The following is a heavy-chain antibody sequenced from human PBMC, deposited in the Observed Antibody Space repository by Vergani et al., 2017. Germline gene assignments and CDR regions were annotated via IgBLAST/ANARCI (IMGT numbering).Heavy chain of an antibody. CDR3: AKDGGDYGDYVIY. V-gene: IGHV3-30-3*01. CDR2: ISYDGSNK. D-gene: IGHD4-17*01. CDR1: GFTFSSYA. Sequence: QVQLVESGGGVVQPGRSLRLSCAASGFTFSSYAMHWVRQAPGKGLEWVAVISYDGSNKYYADSVKGRFTISRDNSKNTLYLQMNSLRAEDTAVYYCAKDGGDYGDYVIYWGQGTLVTVSS. J-gene: IGHJ4*02.